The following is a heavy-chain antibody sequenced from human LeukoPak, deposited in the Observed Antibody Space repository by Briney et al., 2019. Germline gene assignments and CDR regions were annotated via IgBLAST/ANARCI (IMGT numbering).Heavy chain of an antibody. D-gene: IGHD3-22*01. CDR1: GYTFTSYD. CDR2: MNPNSGNT. V-gene: IGHV1-8*03. J-gene: IGHJ4*02. CDR3: ARSALDYYDSSGYYSFDY. Sequence: ASVKVSCKASGYTFTSYDINWVRQATGQGLEWMGWMNPNSGNTGYAQKFQGRVTITRNTSISTAYMELSSLRSEDTAVYYCARSALDYYDSSGYYSFDYWGQGTLVTVSS.